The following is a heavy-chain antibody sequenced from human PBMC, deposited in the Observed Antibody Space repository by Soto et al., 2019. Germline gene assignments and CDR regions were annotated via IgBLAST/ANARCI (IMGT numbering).Heavy chain of an antibody. CDR2: IHPSGQPI. CDR3: ARRASR. V-gene: IGHV3-48*03. Sequence: EVQLVESGGGLVQPGGSLRLSCAVSGFTFSSSEMYWVRQAPGKGLEWISYIHPSGQPICYADSVKGRFTISRDNDNTTLCLQMNGLRAEDTAVYYGARRASRWGQGTMVTVSS. D-gene: IGHD1-26*01. CDR1: GFTFSSSE. J-gene: IGHJ3*01.